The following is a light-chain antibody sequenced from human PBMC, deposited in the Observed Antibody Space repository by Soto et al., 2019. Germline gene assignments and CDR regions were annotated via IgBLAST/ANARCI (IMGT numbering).Light chain of an antibody. J-gene: IGKJ2*01. CDR2: GAS. CDR1: QSVSSSY. Sequence: EIVLTQSPGTLSLSPGERATLSCRASQSVSSSYLDWYQQKPGQAPRLLIYGASSRATGIPDRFSGSGSGTAFTLTISRLEPEDFAVYYCHQYGSSPLYTFGQGTKLEIK. V-gene: IGKV3-20*01. CDR3: HQYGSSPLYT.